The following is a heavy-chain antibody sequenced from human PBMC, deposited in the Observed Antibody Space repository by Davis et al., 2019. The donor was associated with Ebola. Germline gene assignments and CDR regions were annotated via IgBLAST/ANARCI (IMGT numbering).Heavy chain of an antibody. CDR2: IDPSDSYT. CDR1: GYSFTSYW. CDR3: ARHLYYYGSGSYSVGGMDV. V-gene: IGHV5-10-1*01. Sequence: GESLKISCKGSGYSFTSYWISWVRQLPGKGLEWMGRIDPSDSYTNYSPSFQGHVTISADKSISTAYLQWSSLKASDTAMYYCARHLYYYGSGSYSVGGMDVWGQGTTVTVSS. D-gene: IGHD3-10*01. J-gene: IGHJ6*02.